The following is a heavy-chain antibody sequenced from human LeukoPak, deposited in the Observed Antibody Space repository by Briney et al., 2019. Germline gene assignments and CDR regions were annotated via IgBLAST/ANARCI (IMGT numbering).Heavy chain of an antibody. Sequence: PGGSLRLSCAASGFTFSNCWMTWVRRTPGKGLEWVAVIKEDGSNKYYVDSVKGRFTISRDNAKNSLYLQMDSLRAEDTAVYYCARDTRRTCGFYWGQGTPVTVSS. CDR1: GFTFSNCW. D-gene: IGHD2-21*01. CDR3: ARDTRRTCGFY. CDR2: IKEDGSNK. J-gene: IGHJ4*02. V-gene: IGHV3-7*01.